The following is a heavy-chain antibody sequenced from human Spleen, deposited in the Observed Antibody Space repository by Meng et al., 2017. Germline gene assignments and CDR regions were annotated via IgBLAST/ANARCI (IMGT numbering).Heavy chain of an antibody. CDR2: ISYDGSNK. V-gene: IGHV3-30*04. J-gene: IGHJ5*02. CDR1: GFTFNSYA. D-gene: IGHD1-26*01. Sequence: GGSLRLSCAASGFTFNSYAMSWVRQAPGKGLEWVAVISYDGSNKYYADSVKGRFTISRDNSKNTLYLQMNSLRAEDTAVYYCVGGSYPWGQGTLVTVSS. CDR3: VGGSYP.